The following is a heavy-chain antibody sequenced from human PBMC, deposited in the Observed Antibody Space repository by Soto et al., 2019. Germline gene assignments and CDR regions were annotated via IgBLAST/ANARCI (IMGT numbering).Heavy chain of an antibody. CDR2: LYSGGNT. J-gene: IGHJ4*02. V-gene: IGHV3-66*01. CDR3: ARDPWAADY. Sequence: GGSLRLSCAASGFTVSSNYISWVRQAPGKGLEWVSVLYSGGNTYYADSVRGRFTISRDNSKNTVNLQMNSLRAEDTAVYYCARDPWAADYWGQGTLVTVSS. CDR1: GFTVSSNY. D-gene: IGHD3-16*01.